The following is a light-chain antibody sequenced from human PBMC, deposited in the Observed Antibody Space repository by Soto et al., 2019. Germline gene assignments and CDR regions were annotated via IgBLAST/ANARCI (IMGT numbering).Light chain of an antibody. CDR3: QQYNSFFPT. V-gene: IGKV1-5*03. J-gene: IGKJ2*01. Sequence: DIQMTQSPSTLSASLEDRVTITCRASQSISRWLAWYRKQPGKAPNLLIQKASSLESGVPSRFSGSGSGTEFPLTISSLQPDDFATYYCQQYNSFFPTFGQGTKVDIK. CDR2: KAS. CDR1: QSISRW.